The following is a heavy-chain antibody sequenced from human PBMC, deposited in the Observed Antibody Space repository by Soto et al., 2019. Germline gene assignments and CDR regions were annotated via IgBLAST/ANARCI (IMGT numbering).Heavy chain of an antibody. V-gene: IGHV4-34*01. J-gene: IGHJ1*01. D-gene: IGHD6-19*01. CDR1: GGYFSGYY. CDR2: INHSGST. CDR3: AGGSGWYIHQ. Sequence: SETQSLTCAVYGGYFSGYYWSWIRQPPGKGLEWIGEINHSGSTNYNPSLKSRVTISVDTSKNQFSLKLSSVTAADTAVYYCAGGSGWYIHQWGQGILVTVSS.